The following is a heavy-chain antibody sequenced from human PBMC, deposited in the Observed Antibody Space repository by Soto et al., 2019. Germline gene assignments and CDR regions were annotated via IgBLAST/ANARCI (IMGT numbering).Heavy chain of an antibody. CDR2: IYYSGST. V-gene: IGHV4-59*01. CDR3: ARNVEFYYGSGSYYRECCWFDP. D-gene: IGHD3-10*01. Sequence: ETLSLTCTVSGGSISSYYWSWIRQPPGKGLEWIGYIYYSGSTNYNPSLKSRVTISVDTSKNQFSLKLSSVTAADTAVYYCARNVEFYYGSGSYYRECCWFDPWGQGTLVTVSS. J-gene: IGHJ5*02. CDR1: GGSISSYY.